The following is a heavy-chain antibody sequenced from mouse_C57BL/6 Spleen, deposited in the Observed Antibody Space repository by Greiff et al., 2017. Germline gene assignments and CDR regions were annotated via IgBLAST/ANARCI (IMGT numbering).Heavy chain of an antibody. D-gene: IGHD4-1*02. J-gene: IGHJ2*01. Sequence: QVQLQQPGAELVRPGSSVKLSCKASGYTFTSYWMDWVKQRPGQGLEWIGNIYPSESETHYNQKFKDKATLTVDKSSSTAYMQLSSLTSEDSAVYYCAQLGRGRYFDYWGQGTTLTVSS. CDR2: IYPSESET. CDR1: GYTFTSYW. V-gene: IGHV1-61*01. CDR3: AQLGRGRYFDY.